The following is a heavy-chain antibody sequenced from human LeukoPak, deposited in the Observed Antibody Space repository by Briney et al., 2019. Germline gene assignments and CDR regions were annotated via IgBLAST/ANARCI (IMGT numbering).Heavy chain of an antibody. Sequence: PGGSLRLSCAASGFTFSDYYMDWVRQAPGEGLEWVGRIRDKRNSYTTEYAASVKGRFTISRDDPKNSLYLQMNTLEIQDTAVYYCARDLKESWAFCDYWGQGTLVTVSS. CDR3: ARDLKESWAFCDY. CDR2: IRDKRNSYTT. D-gene: IGHD2/OR15-2a*01. J-gene: IGHJ4*02. V-gene: IGHV3-72*01. CDR1: GFTFSDYY.